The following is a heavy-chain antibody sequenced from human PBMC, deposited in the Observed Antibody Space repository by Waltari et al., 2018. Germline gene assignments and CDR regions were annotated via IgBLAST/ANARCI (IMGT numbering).Heavy chain of an antibody. D-gene: IGHD2-2*01. CDR2: IYPGDSDT. CDR3: ARIVVVPAATLVWYFDL. J-gene: IGHJ2*01. Sequence: EVQLVQSGAEVKKPGESLKITCKGSGYSFTSYWIGWVRRMPGKGLEWMGIIYPGDSDTRYCPSFQGQVTISADKSISTAYLQWSSLKASDTAMYYCARIVVVPAATLVWYFDLWGRGTLVTVSS. V-gene: IGHV5-51*01. CDR1: GYSFTSYW.